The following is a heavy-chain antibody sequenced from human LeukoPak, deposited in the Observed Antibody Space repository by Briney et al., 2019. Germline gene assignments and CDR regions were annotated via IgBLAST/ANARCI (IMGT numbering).Heavy chain of an antibody. V-gene: IGHV3-48*04. J-gene: IGHJ4*02. Sequence: GGSLRLSCAASGFTFSTYSMNWVRQAPGKGLEWVSFIDSSSRTPFYADSVKGRLTISRDNAKNSLFLQMNTLRAEDTAVYYCARRVPSQVITDYFDYWGQGTLVTVSS. CDR2: IDSSSRTP. D-gene: IGHD3-16*01. CDR1: GFTFSTYS. CDR3: ARRVPSQVITDYFDY.